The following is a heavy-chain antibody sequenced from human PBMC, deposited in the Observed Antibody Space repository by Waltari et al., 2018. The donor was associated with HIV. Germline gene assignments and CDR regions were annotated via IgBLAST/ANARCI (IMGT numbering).Heavy chain of an antibody. CDR3: VRVVSDGNGSSWLDP. CDR2: IYHPGST. Sequence: QVQLQESGPGQVEPSGTLSLTCAVSGGSISTYNWWTWVRQPPGKGLEWIGEIYHPGSTNYNKSLKSGVTISVDKSKNQFSLGLRSVTAADTAVYYCVRVVSDGNGSSWLDPWGQGTLVTVSS. V-gene: IGHV4-4*02. J-gene: IGHJ5*02. D-gene: IGHD2-21*01. CDR1: GGSISTYNW.